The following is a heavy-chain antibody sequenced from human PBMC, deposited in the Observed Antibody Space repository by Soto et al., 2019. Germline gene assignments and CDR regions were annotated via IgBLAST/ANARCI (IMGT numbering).Heavy chain of an antibody. D-gene: IGHD3-10*01. J-gene: IGHJ6*02. CDR1: GYNFINYW. V-gene: IGHV5-51*01. Sequence: GESLKISCKTSGYNFINYWIGWVRQVPGKGLEWMGIIHPGDSNIRYSPPFQGHVTISADKSTGTAYLQWSSLKASDTAMYFCARRGVVANIPDYYGLDVWGQGTTVTVSS. CDR2: IHPGDSNI. CDR3: ARRGVVANIPDYYGLDV.